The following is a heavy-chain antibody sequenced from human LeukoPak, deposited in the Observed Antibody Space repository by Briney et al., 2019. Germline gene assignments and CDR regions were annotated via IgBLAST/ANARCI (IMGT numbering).Heavy chain of an antibody. Sequence: GGSLRLSCAASGFTFSSYGMHWVRQAPGKGLEWVAFIRYDGSNEYHADSVEGRFTISRDNSKNTLYLQMNNLRAEDTAMYYCAKTYYYDSPGYYYFDYWGQGTLVTISS. CDR1: GFTFSSYG. J-gene: IGHJ4*02. D-gene: IGHD3-22*01. V-gene: IGHV3-30*02. CDR3: AKTYYYDSPGYYYFDY. CDR2: IRYDGSNE.